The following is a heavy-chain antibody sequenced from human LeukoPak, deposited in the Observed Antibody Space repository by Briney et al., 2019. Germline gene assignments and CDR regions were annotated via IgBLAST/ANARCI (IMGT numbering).Heavy chain of an antibody. J-gene: IGHJ5*02. CDR1: GFTFSSYS. D-gene: IGHD2-21*01. CDR3: ARDLGDAGDNWFDP. V-gene: IGHV3-21*01. CDR2: ISSSSSYI. Sequence: TGGSLRLSCAASGFTFSSYSMNWVRQAPGKGLEWVSSISSSSSYIYYADSVKGRFTISRDNAKNSLYLQMNSLRAEDTAVYYCARDLGDAGDNWFDPWGQGTLVTVSS.